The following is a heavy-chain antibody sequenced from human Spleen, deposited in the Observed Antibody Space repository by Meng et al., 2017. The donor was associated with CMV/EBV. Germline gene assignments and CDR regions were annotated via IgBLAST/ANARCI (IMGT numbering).Heavy chain of an antibody. CDR2: LNWNGGNT. J-gene: IGHJ4*02. Sequence: GFSVDDYGMGWDRPVPGQGLEGRFGLNWNGGNTGYAVSVKGRFIISRDNAKNSMYLRMLRLRVDDSAFYYCARDAGFGVVTWGDYWGQGSLVTVSS. V-gene: IGHV3-20*03. D-gene: IGHD3-3*01. CDR3: ARDAGFGVVTWGDY. CDR1: GFSVDDYG.